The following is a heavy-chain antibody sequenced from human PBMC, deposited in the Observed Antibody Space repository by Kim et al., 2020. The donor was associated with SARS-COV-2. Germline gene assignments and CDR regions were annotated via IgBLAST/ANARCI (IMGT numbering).Heavy chain of an antibody. V-gene: IGHV5-51*01. D-gene: IGHD6-13*01. CDR3: ARLGGMSNSSGGFDP. J-gene: IGHJ5*02. Sequence: RPSFQGKVAISADRSINTAYLQWSSLKASDTAMYYCARLGGMSNSSGGFDPWGQGTLVTVSS.